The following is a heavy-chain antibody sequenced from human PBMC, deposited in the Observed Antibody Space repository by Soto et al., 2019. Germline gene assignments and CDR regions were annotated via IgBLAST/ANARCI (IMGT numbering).Heavy chain of an antibody. CDR3: ARDFVYDFWSGYYRKSSLDY. D-gene: IGHD3-3*01. CDR1: GFTFSSYG. Sequence: PGGSLRLSCAASGFTFSSYGMHWVRQAPGKGLEWVSSISGSSSYIYYADSVKGRFTISRDNAKDSLYLQMNSLRAEDTATYYCARDFVYDFWSGYYRKSSLDYRGQGPLGTVFS. V-gene: IGHV3-21*01. J-gene: IGHJ4*02. CDR2: ISGSSSYI.